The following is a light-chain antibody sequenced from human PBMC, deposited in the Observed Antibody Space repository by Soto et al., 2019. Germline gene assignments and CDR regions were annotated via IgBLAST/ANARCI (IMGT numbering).Light chain of an antibody. Sequence: EIMMTQSPATLSVSPGDRATLSCWARQSVSSALAWYQQNPGQAPRLLIYGASTRATGVPARFSGSGSGSEVTLTMSSLQSQECAVYYFQQYNSGPYTFGQGTQLEIK. V-gene: IGKV3-15*01. CDR2: GAS. CDR1: QSVSSA. CDR3: QQYNSGPYT. J-gene: IGKJ2*01.